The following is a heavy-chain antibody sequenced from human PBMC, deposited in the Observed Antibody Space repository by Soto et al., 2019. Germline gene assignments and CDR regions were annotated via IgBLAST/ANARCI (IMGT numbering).Heavy chain of an antibody. CDR3: ARGYCSGGSCYRDAFDI. CDR2: IWYDGSNK. J-gene: IGHJ3*02. CDR1: GFTFSSYG. V-gene: IGHV3-33*01. Sequence: GESLKISCAASGFTFSSYGMHWVRQAPGKGLEWVAVIWYDGSNKYYADSVKGRFTISRDNSKNTLYLQMNSLRAEDTAVYYCARGYCSGGSCYRDAFDIWGQGTMVTVSS. D-gene: IGHD2-15*01.